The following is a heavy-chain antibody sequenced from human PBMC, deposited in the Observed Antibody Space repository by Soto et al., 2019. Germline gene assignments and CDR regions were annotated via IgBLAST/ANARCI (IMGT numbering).Heavy chain of an antibody. CDR2: ISAAGDP. J-gene: IGHJ6*02. CDR1: GFTFRNYD. CDR3: ARTDGDFYGLDV. V-gene: IGHV3-13*05. Sequence: EVQLVESGGGLVQPGGSLRLSCEASGFTFRNYDMHWVRQGTGKGLEWVSGISAAGDPDYADSVEGRFTISRENAQNSFFLQMNSFRVGDTAVYYCARTDGDFYGLDVWGQGTTVIVSS.